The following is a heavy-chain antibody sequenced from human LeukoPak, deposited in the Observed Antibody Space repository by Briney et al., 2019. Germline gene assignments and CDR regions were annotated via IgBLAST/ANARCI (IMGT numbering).Heavy chain of an antibody. V-gene: IGHV3-7*01. CDR1: GFTFSSYW. D-gene: IGHD3-3*01. J-gene: IGHJ4*02. CDR3: ARYGPNDSPCDY. CDR2: IKKDGSEK. Sequence: PGGSLRLSCAASGFTFSSYWMSWVRQAPGKGLEWVANIKKDGSEKYYVDSVKGRFTISRDNTKNSLYLQMNSLRAEDTGVYYCARYGPNDSPCDYWGQGTLVTVSS.